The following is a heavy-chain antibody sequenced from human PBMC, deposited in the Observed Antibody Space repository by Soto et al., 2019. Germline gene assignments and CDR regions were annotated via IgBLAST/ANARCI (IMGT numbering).Heavy chain of an antibody. V-gene: IGHV3-30-3*01. D-gene: IGHD4-17*01. J-gene: IGHJ6*02. CDR2: ISYDGSNK. CDR1: GFTFSSYA. Sequence: GGSLRLSCAASGFTFSSYAMHWVRQAPGKGLEWVAVISYDGSNKYYADSVKGRFTISRDNSKNTLYLQMNSLRAEDTAVYYCASDTYYGDKYYYYGMDVWGQGTTVTVSS. CDR3: ASDTYYGDKYYYYGMDV.